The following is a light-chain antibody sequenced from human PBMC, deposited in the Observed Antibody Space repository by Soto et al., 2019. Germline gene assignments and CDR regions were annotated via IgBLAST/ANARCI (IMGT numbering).Light chain of an antibody. J-gene: IGLJ1*01. CDR3: SSYTSINTHV. CDR2: DVS. CDR1: XSDIGGYKY. V-gene: IGLV2-14*01. Sequence: QSALAQPASVSGSPGQSITISCTGTXSDIGGYKYVSWYQQNPDKAPKLMIYDVSYRPSGVSDRFSGSKSGNTASLTISGLQAEDEADYYCSSYTSINTHVFGTGTKVTVL.